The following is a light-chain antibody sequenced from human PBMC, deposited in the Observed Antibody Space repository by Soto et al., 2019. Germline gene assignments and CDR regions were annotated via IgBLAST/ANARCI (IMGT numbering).Light chain of an antibody. V-gene: IGKV3-20*01. CDR3: QQYAGSPWT. J-gene: IGKJ1*01. CDR1: QSVGSSY. CDR2: GAS. Sequence: EIVLTQSPGTLSSSPGERATLSCRASQSVGSSYLAWYQQKPGQAPRLLIYGASSRATGIPDRFSGSGSGTDFTLTISRLEPEDFAVYHCQQYAGSPWTFGQGTKVEIK.